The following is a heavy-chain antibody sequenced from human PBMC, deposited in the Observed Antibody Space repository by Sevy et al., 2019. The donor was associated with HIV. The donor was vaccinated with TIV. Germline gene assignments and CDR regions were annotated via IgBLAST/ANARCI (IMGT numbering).Heavy chain of an antibody. CDR3: ATVGHVRFRELWGYYGMDV. J-gene: IGHJ6*02. Sequence: ASVKVSCKVSGYTLTELSMHWVRQAPGKGLEWMGGFDPEDGETIYAQKFQGRVTMTEDTSTDTAYMELGSLGSEDTAVYYCATVGHVRFRELWGYYGMDVWGQGTTVTVSS. CDR2: FDPEDGET. CDR1: GYTLTELS. V-gene: IGHV1-24*01. D-gene: IGHD3-10*01.